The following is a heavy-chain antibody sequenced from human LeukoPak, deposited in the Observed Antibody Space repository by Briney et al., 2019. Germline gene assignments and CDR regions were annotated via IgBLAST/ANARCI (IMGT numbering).Heavy chain of an antibody. V-gene: IGHV4-61*02. J-gene: IGHJ4*02. CDR3: ARSSYDSSGTFDY. CDR1: GGSISRGSYF. D-gene: IGHD3-22*01. CDR2: FYTSATP. Sequence: SETLSLTCTVSGGSISRGSYFWNWIRQPAGKGLEWIGRFYTSATPKHNPSLKSRVTISVDTSRNQFSLKLSSVTAADTAVYYCARSSYDSSGTFDYWGQGTLVTVSS.